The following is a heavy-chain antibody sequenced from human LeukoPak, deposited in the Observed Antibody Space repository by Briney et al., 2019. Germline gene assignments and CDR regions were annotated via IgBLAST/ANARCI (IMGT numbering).Heavy chain of an antibody. CDR3: ARDQITMVRGVIIAPFYYYGMDV. CDR2: INAGNGNT. J-gene: IGHJ6*02. Sequence: ASVKVSCKASGYTFTSYAMHWVRQAPGQRLEWMGWINAGNGNTKYSQKFQGRVTITRDTSASTAYMELSSLRSEDTAVYYCARDQITMVRGVIIAPFYYYGMDVWGQGTTVTVSS. D-gene: IGHD3-10*01. V-gene: IGHV1-3*01. CDR1: GYTFTSYA.